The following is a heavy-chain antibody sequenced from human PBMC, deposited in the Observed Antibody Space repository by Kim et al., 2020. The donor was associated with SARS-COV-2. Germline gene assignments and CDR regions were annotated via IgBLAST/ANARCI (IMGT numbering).Heavy chain of an antibody. V-gene: IGHV3-11*06. Sequence: GGSLRLSCAASGFTFSDYNMSWVRQAPGKGLEWVSYISSSSSYINYADSVKGRFTISRDNAKNSLYLQMNSLRAEDTAVYYCARDGAMIPDAFDIWGQGTMVTVSS. D-gene: IGHD3-22*01. CDR1: GFTFSDYN. CDR3: ARDGAMIPDAFDI. CDR2: ISSSSSYI. J-gene: IGHJ3*02.